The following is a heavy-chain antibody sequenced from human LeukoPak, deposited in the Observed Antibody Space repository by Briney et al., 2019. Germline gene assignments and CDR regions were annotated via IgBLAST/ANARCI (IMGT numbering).Heavy chain of an antibody. CDR3: VTRDGVSSGFFNLDY. Sequence: ASVKVSCKSSGYTFTHYAMNWVRQAPGQGLEWMGWINTNTGNPTYAQGFTGRFVFSLDTSVSTAYLQISSLKAEDTAVYYCVTRDGVSSGFFNLDYWGQGTLVTVSS. J-gene: IGHJ4*02. V-gene: IGHV7-4-1*02. CDR1: GYTFTHYA. CDR2: INTNTGNP. D-gene: IGHD3-22*01.